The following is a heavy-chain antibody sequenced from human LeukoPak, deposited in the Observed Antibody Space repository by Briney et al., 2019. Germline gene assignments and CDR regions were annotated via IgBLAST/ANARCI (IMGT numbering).Heavy chain of an antibody. CDR2: ISAYNGNT. Sequence: ASVKVSCKASGYTFTSYGISWVRQAPGQGLEWMGRISAYNGNTNYAQKLQGRVTMTTDTSTSTAYMELRSLRSDDTAVYYCARDIVSGTTSYYYYGMDVWGQGTTVTVSS. D-gene: IGHD1-1*01. V-gene: IGHV1-18*01. CDR3: ARDIVSGTTSYYYYGMDV. J-gene: IGHJ6*02. CDR1: GYTFTSYG.